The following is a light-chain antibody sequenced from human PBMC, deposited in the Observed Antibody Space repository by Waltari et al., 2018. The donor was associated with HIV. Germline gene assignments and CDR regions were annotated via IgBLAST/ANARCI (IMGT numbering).Light chain of an antibody. CDR3: AAWDASLHVL. Sequence: QSVLTQPHSASGTLGQAVTISCFGSTFNLGSTTVNWYQHLPGAAPKLIIFRNPQRPSGVPDRFSGSQSGTSAFLTITGLLSGDEATYYCAAWDASLHVLFGGGTQLTVV. CDR1: TFNLGSTT. V-gene: IGLV1-44*01. CDR2: RNP. J-gene: IGLJ2*01.